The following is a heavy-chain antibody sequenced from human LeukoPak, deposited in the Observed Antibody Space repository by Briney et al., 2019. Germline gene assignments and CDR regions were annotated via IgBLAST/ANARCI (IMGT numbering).Heavy chain of an antibody. Sequence: PGGSLRLSCAASGFTFSSYEMNWVRQAPGKGLEWVSYIDSSGSTIYYADSVKGRFTTSRDNAKNSLYLQMNSLRDEDTAVYYCARPLGRGVYSGYDFEYWGQGTLVTVSS. CDR2: IDSSGSTI. CDR1: GFTFSSYE. CDR3: ARPLGRGVYSGYDFEY. J-gene: IGHJ4*02. D-gene: IGHD5-12*01. V-gene: IGHV3-48*03.